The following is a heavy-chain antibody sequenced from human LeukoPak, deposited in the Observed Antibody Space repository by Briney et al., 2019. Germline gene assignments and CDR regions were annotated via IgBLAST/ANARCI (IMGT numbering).Heavy chain of an antibody. Sequence: PSETLSLTCTVSGGSISSYYWSWIRQPPGKGLEWIGYIYYSGSTNYNPSLKSRVTISVDTSKNQFSLKLSSVTAADTAVYYCARLNCGGDCYSDYWGQGNLVTVSS. CDR1: GGSISSYY. CDR3: ARLNCGGDCYSDY. J-gene: IGHJ4*02. V-gene: IGHV4-59*01. CDR2: IYYSGST. D-gene: IGHD2-21*02.